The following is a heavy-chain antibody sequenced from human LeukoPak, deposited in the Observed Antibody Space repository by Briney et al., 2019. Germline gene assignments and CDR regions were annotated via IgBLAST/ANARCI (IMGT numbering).Heavy chain of an antibody. J-gene: IGHJ4*02. CDR3: AREAVVVAATLPFDY. CDR2: ISAYNGNT. D-gene: IGHD2-15*01. V-gene: IGHV1-18*01. Sequence: ASVKVSCKASGYTFTSYGISRVRQAPGQGLEWMGWISAYNGNTNYAQKLQGRVTMTTDTSTSTAYMELRSLRSDDTAVYYCAREAVVVAATLPFDYWGQGTLVTVSS. CDR1: GYTFTSYG.